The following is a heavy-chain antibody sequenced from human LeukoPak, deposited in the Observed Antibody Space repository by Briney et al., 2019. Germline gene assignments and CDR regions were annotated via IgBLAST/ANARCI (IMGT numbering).Heavy chain of an antibody. V-gene: IGHV4-39*01. D-gene: IGHD3-22*01. CDR1: GGSISSSSYY. Sequence: SETLSLTCTVSGGSISSSSYYWGWIRQPPGKGLEWIGSIYYSGSTYYNPSLKSRVTISVDTSKNQFSLKLSSVTAADTAVYYCAITSYSSGYYSTFDYWGQGTLVTVSS. CDR3: AITSYSSGYYSTFDY. J-gene: IGHJ4*02. CDR2: IYYSGST.